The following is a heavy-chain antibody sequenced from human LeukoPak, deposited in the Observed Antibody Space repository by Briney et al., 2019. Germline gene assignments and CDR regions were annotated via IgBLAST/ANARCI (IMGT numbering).Heavy chain of an antibody. D-gene: IGHD3-22*01. CDR3: ATGGINHFDSSGYYNF. V-gene: IGHV1-69*04. J-gene: IGHJ4*02. Sequence: GASVKVSCKASGATFTNYAFTWVRQAPGHGLEWMGRIIPMFGITNYAQKFQGSVTITADKSSSTAYMELSSLRSEDSAMYYCATGGINHFDSSGYYNFWGQGTLVTVSS. CDR1: GATFTNYA. CDR2: IIPMFGIT.